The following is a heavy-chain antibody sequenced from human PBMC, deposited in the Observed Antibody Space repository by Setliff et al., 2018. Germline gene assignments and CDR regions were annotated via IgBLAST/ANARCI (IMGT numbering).Heavy chain of an antibody. CDR2: INGGNGYT. V-gene: IGHV1-3*03. D-gene: IGHD3-16*01. Sequence: GSVKVSCKASGYTFTSYPIHWVRQAPGQRLEWMAWINGGNGYTKYSQEFQGRLTITRDTSATTAYMELSSLRSEDTAVYYCARKGPNSSSHVFGYWGQGTLVTVSS. J-gene: IGHJ4*02. CDR1: GYTFTSYP. CDR3: ARKGPNSSSHVFGY.